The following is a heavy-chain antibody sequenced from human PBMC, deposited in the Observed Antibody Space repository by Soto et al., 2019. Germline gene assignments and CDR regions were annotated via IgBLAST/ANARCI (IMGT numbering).Heavy chain of an antibody. J-gene: IGHJ2*01. CDR3: ARVPGL. CDR2: IYHSGST. V-gene: IGHV4-30-2*01. CDR1: GGSISRGGYS. Sequence: QLQLQESGSGLVKPSQTLSLPCAVSGGSISRGGYSLSWIRQPPGKGLECIGYIYHSGSTYYNPSLRIQVTIPVDRFNNQFSLKLTSVTAADTAVYYCARVPGLWGRGTLVTFSS.